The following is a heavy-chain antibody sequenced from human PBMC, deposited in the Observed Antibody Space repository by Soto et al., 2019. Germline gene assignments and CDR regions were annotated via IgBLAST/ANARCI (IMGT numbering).Heavy chain of an antibody. J-gene: IGHJ4*02. D-gene: IGHD3-16*01. V-gene: IGHV1-24*01. CDR2: FDPEDGET. CDR3: ATMAPYAEPPLFDS. Sequence: ASVKVTCKVSGYTLTELSMHWVRQAPGKGLERMGGFDPEDGETIYAQKFQGRVTMTEDTSTDTAYMELSSLRSEDTAVYYCATMAPYAEPPLFDSWGQGTLVTVSS. CDR1: GYTLTELS.